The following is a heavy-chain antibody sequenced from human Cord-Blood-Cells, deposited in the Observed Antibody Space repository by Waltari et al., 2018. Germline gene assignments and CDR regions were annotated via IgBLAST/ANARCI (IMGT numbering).Heavy chain of an antibody. CDR3: ARGHCSSTSCYFDY. CDR1: GGSFSGYY. J-gene: IGHJ4*02. Sequence: QVQLQQWGAGLLKPSETLSLTCAVYGGSFSGYYWSWIRQPPGKGLEWIGEINHSGSTNYNPSLKSRVTRSVDTSKNQFSLKLSSVTAADTAVDYCARGHCSSTSCYFDYWGQGTLVSVSS. D-gene: IGHD2-2*01. V-gene: IGHV4-34*01. CDR2: INHSGST.